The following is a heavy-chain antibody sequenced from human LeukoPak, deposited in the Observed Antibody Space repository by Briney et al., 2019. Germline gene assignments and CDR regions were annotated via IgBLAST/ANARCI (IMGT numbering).Heavy chain of an antibody. J-gene: IGHJ5*02. CDR2: INHSGST. V-gene: IGHV4-34*01. CDR3: ARRGWWFGDQTRPAKPGWLDP. Sequence: SETLSLTCAVYGGSFSGYYWSWIRQPPGKGLEWIGEINHSGSTNYNPSLESRVTISVDTSKNQFSLRLSSVTAADTAVYYCARRGWWFGDQTRPAKPGWLDPWGQGTLVTVSS. D-gene: IGHD3-10*01. CDR1: GGSFSGYY.